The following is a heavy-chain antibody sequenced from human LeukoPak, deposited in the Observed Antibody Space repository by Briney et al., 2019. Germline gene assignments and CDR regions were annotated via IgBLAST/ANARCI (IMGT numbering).Heavy chain of an antibody. CDR1: GFTFSTYA. CDR2: ISGSGGST. V-gene: IGHV3-23*01. Sequence: GSLRLSCAASGFTFSTYAMSWVRQAPGKGLEWVSVISGSGGSTYYADSMKGRFTISRGNSKNTLYLQMNSLRAEDTAVYYCAKQYYGSGSYYVRFDYWGQGTLVTVSS. CDR3: AKQYYGSGSYYVRFDY. D-gene: IGHD3-10*01. J-gene: IGHJ4*02.